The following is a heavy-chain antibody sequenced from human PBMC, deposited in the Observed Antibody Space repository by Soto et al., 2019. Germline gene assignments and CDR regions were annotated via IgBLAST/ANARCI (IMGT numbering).Heavy chain of an antibody. Sequence: GESLKISCNGSGYSFTIYWISWVRQMPGKGLEWMGRIDPSDSYTNYSPSFQGHVTISADKSISTAYLQWSSLKASDTAMYYCARSSSGGLYYYYGMDVWGQGTTVTVSS. CDR2: IDPSDSYT. J-gene: IGHJ6*02. V-gene: IGHV5-10-1*01. CDR3: ARSSSGGLYYYYGMDV. CDR1: GYSFTIYW. D-gene: IGHD6-19*01.